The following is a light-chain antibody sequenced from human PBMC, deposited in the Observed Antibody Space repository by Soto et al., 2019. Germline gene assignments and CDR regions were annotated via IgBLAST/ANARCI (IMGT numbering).Light chain of an antibody. CDR3: AAWDASLNGVI. Sequence: QSVLTQPPSASGTPGQRVTISCSGSSSNIGTYTVNWYQQVPGTAPKLLIYSNNQRPSGVPDRFSGSKSGTSASLGISGLQSEDEADYYCAAWDASLNGVIFGGGTKLTVL. CDR1: SSNIGTYT. J-gene: IGLJ2*01. CDR2: SNN. V-gene: IGLV1-44*01.